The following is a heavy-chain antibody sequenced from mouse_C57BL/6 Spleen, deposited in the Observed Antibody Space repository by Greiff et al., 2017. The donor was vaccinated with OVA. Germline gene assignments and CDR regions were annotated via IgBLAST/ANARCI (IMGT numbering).Heavy chain of an antibody. J-gene: IGHJ2*01. CDR1: GFTFSDYY. CDR3: ARDQGTTHFDY. D-gene: IGHD2-14*01. CDR2: INYDGSST. Sequence: EVMLVESEGGLVQPGSSMKLSCTASGFTFSDYYMAWVRQVPEKGLEWVANINYDGSSTYYLDSLKSRFIISRDNAKNILYLQMSSLKSEDTATYYCARDQGTTHFDYWGQGTTLTVSS. V-gene: IGHV5-16*01.